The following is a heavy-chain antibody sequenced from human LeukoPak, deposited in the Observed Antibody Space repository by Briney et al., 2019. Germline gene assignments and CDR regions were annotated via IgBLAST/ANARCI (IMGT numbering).Heavy chain of an antibody. V-gene: IGHV3-66*01. CDR1: GFTVSSNY. D-gene: IGHD1-26*01. J-gene: IGHJ4*02. CDR3: ARGPAAQEPYYFDY. Sequence: GGSLRLSCAASGFTVSSNYMSWVRQAPGKGLEWVSVIYSGGSTYYADSVKGRFTISRDNSKNTLYLQMNSLRAEDTAVYYCARGPAAQEPYYFDYWGQGTLVTVSS. CDR2: IYSGGST.